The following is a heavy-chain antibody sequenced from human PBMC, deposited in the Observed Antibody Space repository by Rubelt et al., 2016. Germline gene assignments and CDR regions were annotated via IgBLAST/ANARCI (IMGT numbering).Heavy chain of an antibody. CDR1: GGSFSGYY. Sequence: QVQLQQWGAGLLKPSETLSLTCAVYGGSFSGYYWSWIRQPPGKGLEWIGEINHSGSTNYNPSLMSRVTISVDTSKNQFALKLSSVTAADTAVDYCARDLSRYCSSTSCYFDYWGQGTLVTVSS. CDR2: INHSGST. V-gene: IGHV4-34*01. D-gene: IGHD2-2*01. CDR3: ARDLSRYCSSTSCYFDY. J-gene: IGHJ4*02.